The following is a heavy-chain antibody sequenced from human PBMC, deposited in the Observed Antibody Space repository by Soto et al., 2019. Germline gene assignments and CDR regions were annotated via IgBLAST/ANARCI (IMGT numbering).Heavy chain of an antibody. D-gene: IGHD3-9*01. Sequence: QVQLVQSGAEVKKPGSSVKVSCKASGGTFSSYAISWVRQAPGQGLEWMGGIIPIFGTANSAQKFQGRVTITADESTITAYMEPSSLRSEDTAFYYCAIGATYYDILTGYSIWFDPWGQGSLVTVSS. V-gene: IGHV1-69*01. J-gene: IGHJ5*02. CDR3: AIGATYYDILTGYSIWFDP. CDR2: IIPIFGTA. CDR1: GGTFSSYA.